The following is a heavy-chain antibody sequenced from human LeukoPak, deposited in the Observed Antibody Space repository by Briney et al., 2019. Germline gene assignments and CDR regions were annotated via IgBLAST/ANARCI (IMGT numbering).Heavy chain of an antibody. D-gene: IGHD6-13*01. V-gene: IGHV3-9*01. CDR2: NSWNSGSI. CDR3: AKDMLSGYGSSWGALDY. CDR1: GFTFDDYA. Sequence: PGGSLRLSCAASGFTFDDYAMHWVRQAPGKGLEWVSGNSWNSGSIGYADSVKGRFTISRDNAKNSLYLQMSSLRAEDTALYYCAKDMLSGYGSSWGALDYWGQGTLVTVSS. J-gene: IGHJ4*02.